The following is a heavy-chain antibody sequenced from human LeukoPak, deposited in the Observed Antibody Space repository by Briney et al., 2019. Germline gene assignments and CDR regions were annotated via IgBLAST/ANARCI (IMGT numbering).Heavy chain of an antibody. D-gene: IGHD5-24*01. CDR2: IWYDGSNK. V-gene: IGHV3-33*01. CDR1: GFTFSSYG. J-gene: IGHJ4*02. Sequence: GRSLRLSCAASGFTFSSYGMHWVRQAPGTGLEWVAVIWYDGSNKYYADSVKGRFTISRDNSKNTLYLQMNSLRAEDTAVYYCARDRIMDGSRLQFYFDYWGQGTLVTVSS. CDR3: ARDRIMDGSRLQFYFDY.